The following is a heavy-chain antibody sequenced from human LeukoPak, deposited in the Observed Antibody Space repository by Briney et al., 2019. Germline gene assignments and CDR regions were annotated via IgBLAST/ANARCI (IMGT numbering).Heavy chain of an antibody. V-gene: IGHV3-30*02. CDR3: ARTTTFDY. J-gene: IGHJ4*02. Sequence: GGSLRLSCAASGFTFSSFGMHWVRQAPGKGLEWVAFIPYDGSNEYYADSVKGRFTISRDNSKNTLSQQMNSLRPEDTAVYYCARTTTFDYWGQGTLVTVSS. D-gene: IGHD1-7*01. CDR2: IPYDGSNE. CDR1: GFTFSSFG.